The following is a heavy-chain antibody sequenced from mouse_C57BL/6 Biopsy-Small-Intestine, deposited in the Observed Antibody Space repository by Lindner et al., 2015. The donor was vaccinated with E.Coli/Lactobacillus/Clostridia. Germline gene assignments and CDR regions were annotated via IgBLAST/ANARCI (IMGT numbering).Heavy chain of an antibody. CDR1: GYTFPNYG. Sequence: SVKVSCKASGYTFPNYGISWVRQAPGQGLEWMGWISRHNGNTNSAQKVKDRVTMTIDTFTTTAYMELRSLGSDDTAVYYCVRDDGTTGAFDIWGQGTMVTVSS. D-gene: IGHD1-1*01. CDR2: ISRHNGNT. J-gene: IGHJ3*01. V-gene: IGHV1S126*01. CDR3: VRDDGTTGAFDI.